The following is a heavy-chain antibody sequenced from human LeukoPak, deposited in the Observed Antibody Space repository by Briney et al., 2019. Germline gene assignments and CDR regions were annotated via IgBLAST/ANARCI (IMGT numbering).Heavy chain of an antibody. V-gene: IGHV3-64D*06. Sequence: PGGSLRLSCSASGFTLRSYAMHWVRQAPGKGLEFVSGISSNGGSTYYTDPVKGRLTISRDNSKNTVYLQMSSLRPEDTAVYFCVKRLNNYFDYWGQGTLVTVSS. D-gene: IGHD4/OR15-4a*01. CDR1: GFTLRSYA. CDR2: ISSNGGST. J-gene: IGHJ4*02. CDR3: VKRLNNYFDY.